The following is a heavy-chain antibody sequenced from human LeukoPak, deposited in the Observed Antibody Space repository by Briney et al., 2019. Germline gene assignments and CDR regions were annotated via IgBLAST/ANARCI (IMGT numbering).Heavy chain of an antibody. CDR3: AKDTPGGGDGSADY. V-gene: IGHV3-43*02. D-gene: IGHD2-21*02. CDR1: GFTFDDYA. CDR2: LSGDGDST. Sequence: GGSLRLSCAASGFTFDDYAMHWVRQAPGKGLEWVSLLSGDGDSTFYADSVKGRFTISRDNSKNSLYLQMNSLRAEDTAVYYCAKDTPGGGDGSADYWGQGTLVTVSS. J-gene: IGHJ4*02.